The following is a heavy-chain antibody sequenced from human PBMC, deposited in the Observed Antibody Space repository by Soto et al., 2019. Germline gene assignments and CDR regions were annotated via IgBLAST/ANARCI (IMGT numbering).Heavy chain of an antibody. D-gene: IGHD5-18*01. Sequence: QVQLVQSGAEVKKPWSSVKVSCKASGGTFSSYAISWVRQAPGQGLEWMGGIIPIFGTANYAQKFQGRGTITADESTSTGYMELSSLRSEDTAVYYCARSTGEGYSYGSGWGQVTLVTVSA. CDR2: IIPIFGTA. J-gene: IGHJ4*02. V-gene: IGHV1-69*01. CDR1: GGTFSSYA. CDR3: ARSTGEGYSYGSG.